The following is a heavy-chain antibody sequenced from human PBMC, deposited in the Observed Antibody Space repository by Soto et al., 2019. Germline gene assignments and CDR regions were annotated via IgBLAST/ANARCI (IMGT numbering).Heavy chain of an antibody. CDR1: GDSVSSNTAA. D-gene: IGHD3-10*01. CDR3: TRRGWFGEFNYYFGMDV. V-gene: IGHV6-1*01. J-gene: IGHJ6*02. CDR2: TYYRSKWYS. Sequence: PSQTLSLTCAISGDSVSSNTAAWHWIRQSPSRGLEWLGRTYYRSKWYSDYAVSVKSRITINSDTSKNQFSLHLGSVTPGDTAVYYCTRRGWFGEFNYYFGMDVWGQGTTVTVSS.